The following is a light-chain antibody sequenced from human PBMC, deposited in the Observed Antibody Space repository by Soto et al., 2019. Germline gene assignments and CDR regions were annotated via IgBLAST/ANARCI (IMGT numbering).Light chain of an antibody. Sequence: EIAMTQSPATLSVSQGERATLSCGASQSVSSNLAWYQQNPGQAPRLLIYGASSRATGIPDRFSGSASGTDFTLTISRLEPEDFAVYYCQLCGISRLTFGGGTKVDTK. J-gene: IGKJ4*01. CDR2: GAS. V-gene: IGKV3-20*01. CDR1: QSVSSN. CDR3: QLCGISRLT.